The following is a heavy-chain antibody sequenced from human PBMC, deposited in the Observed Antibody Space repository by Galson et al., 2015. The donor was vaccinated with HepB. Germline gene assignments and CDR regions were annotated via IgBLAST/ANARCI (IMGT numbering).Heavy chain of an antibody. CDR3: ASLEGAAINEGQFDY. CDR1: GGSISSSSYY. Sequence: SEPLSLTCTVSGGSISSSSYYWGWIRQPPGKGLEWIGSIYYSGSTYYNPSLKSRVTISVDTSKNQFSLKLSSVTAADTAVYYCASLEGAAINEGQFDYWGQGTLVTVSS. V-gene: IGHV4-39*01. D-gene: IGHD2-15*01. CDR2: IYYSGST. J-gene: IGHJ4*02.